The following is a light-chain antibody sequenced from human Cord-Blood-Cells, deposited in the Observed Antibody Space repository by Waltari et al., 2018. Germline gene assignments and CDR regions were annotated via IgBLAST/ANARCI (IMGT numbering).Light chain of an antibody. CDR2: DAS. J-gene: IGKJ5*01. Sequence: AIQLTQPPSALSASGGDRVTITCRANQGISSALAWYQQKPGKAPKLLIYDASSLESGVPSRFSGSGSGTDFTLTISSLQPEDFATYYCQQFNNYPITFGQGTRLEIK. CDR1: QGISSA. CDR3: QQFNNYPIT. V-gene: IGKV1D-13*01.